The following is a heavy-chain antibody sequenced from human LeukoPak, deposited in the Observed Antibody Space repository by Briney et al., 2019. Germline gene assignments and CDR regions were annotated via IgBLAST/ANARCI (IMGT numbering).Heavy chain of an antibody. CDR2: IYYSGST. J-gene: IGHJ4*02. V-gene: IGHV4-30-4*01. CDR3: VCSGWGSPEDRFDY. Sequence: PSQTLSLTCTVSVASPGRGDSSGVWFARPPGRGWGGFGYIYYSGSTYYNPSLKSRVTISVDTSKNQFSLKLSSVTAADTAVYYCVCSGWGSPEDRFDYWGQGTLVTVSS. CDR1: VASPGRGDSS. D-gene: IGHD6-19*01.